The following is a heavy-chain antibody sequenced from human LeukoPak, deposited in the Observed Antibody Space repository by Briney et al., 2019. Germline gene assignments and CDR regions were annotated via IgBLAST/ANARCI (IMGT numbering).Heavy chain of an antibody. CDR3: ASYSNWFDP. CDR1: GGSISSSSYY. J-gene: IGHJ5*02. V-gene: IGHV4-39*01. D-gene: IGHD4-11*01. CDR2: IYYSGST. Sequence: SETLSLICTVSGGSISSSSYYWGWIRQPPGKGLEWIGSIYYSGSTYYNPSLKSRVTISVVTSKNQFSLKLSSVTAADTAVYYCASYSNWFDPWGQGTLVTVSS.